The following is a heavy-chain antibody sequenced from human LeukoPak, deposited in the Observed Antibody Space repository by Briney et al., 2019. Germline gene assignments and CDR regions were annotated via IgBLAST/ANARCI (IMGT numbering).Heavy chain of an antibody. D-gene: IGHD3-3*01. CDR1: GYTFTSYA. CDR3: ARNSLWGFGVALKGFDY. CDR2: INAGNGNT. J-gene: IGHJ4*02. V-gene: IGHV1-3*01. Sequence: GASVTVSCTASGYTFTSYAMHWVRQAPGQRLEWMGWINAGNGNTKYSQKFQGRVTITRDTSASTAYMELSSLRSEDAAVYYCARNSLWGFGVALKGFDYWGQGTLVTVSS.